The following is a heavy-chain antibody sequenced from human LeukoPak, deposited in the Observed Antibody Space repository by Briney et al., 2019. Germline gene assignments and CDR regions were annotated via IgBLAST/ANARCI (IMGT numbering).Heavy chain of an antibody. D-gene: IGHD3-3*01. V-gene: IGHV1-2*02. Sequence: GASVKVSCKASGYRFIGYHLHWVRQAPGQGPEWMGWFNPNSGDTKYAERFQGRVTTTGDTSISTAYMELSRLRSDDTAIYYCAREKLEDDFWGGESFYYGMDVWGQGTTVTVSS. CDR2: FNPNSGDT. CDR3: AREKLEDDFWGGESFYYGMDV. J-gene: IGHJ6*02. CDR1: GYRFIGYH.